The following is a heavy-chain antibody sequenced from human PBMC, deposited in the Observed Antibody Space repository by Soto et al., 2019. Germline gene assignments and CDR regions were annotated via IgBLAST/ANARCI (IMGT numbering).Heavy chain of an antibody. CDR3: ARDRTRGYYDSSGYYYDNYYYYGMDV. V-gene: IGHV4-59*01. CDR1: GGSISSYY. J-gene: IGHJ6*02. CDR2: IYYSGST. D-gene: IGHD3-22*01. Sequence: PSETLSLTCTVSGGSISSYYWSWTRQPPGKGLEWIGYIYYSGSTNYNPSLKSRVTISVDTSKNQFSLKLSSVTAADTAVYYCARDRTRGYYDSSGYYYDNYYYYGMDVWGQGTTVTVSS.